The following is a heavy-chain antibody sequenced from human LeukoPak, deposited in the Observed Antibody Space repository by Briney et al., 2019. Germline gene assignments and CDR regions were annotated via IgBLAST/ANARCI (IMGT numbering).Heavy chain of an antibody. Sequence: ASVKVSCKASGYTFTGYYIHWVRQAPGQGLEWMGWINPNSGGTNYAQKFQGRVTMTRDTSISTAYMELSRLRSDDTAVYYCARDPVRAGAGTSGPDWGQGTLVTVSS. CDR3: ARDPVRAGAGTSGPD. CDR2: INPNSGGT. J-gene: IGHJ4*02. D-gene: IGHD6-19*01. V-gene: IGHV1-2*02. CDR1: GYTFTGYY.